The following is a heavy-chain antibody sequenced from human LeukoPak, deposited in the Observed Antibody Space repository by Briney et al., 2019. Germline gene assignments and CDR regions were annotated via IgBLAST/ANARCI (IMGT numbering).Heavy chain of an antibody. D-gene: IGHD3-10*01. CDR2: IRYDGSNK. CDR1: GFTFSSYG. V-gene: IGHV3-30*02. Sequence: PGGSLRLSCAASGFTFSSYGMHWVRQAPGKGLEWVAFIRYDGSNKYYADSVKGRFTISRDNSKNTVYLQMNSLRVEDTAVYYCAKAGRGVISHFDHWGQGTLVTVSS. CDR3: AKAGRGVISHFDH. J-gene: IGHJ4*02.